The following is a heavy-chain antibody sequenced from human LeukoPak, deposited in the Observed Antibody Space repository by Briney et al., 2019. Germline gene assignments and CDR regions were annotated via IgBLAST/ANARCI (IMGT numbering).Heavy chain of an antibody. Sequence: GESLKISCKGSGYSFTSYWIGWVRQMPGKGLEWMGIIYPGDSDTRYSPPFQGQVTISADKSISTAYLQWSSLKASDTAMYYCARVYYYGSGSYPSHFDYWGQGTLVTVSS. CDR1: GYSFTSYW. CDR2: IYPGDSDT. J-gene: IGHJ4*02. CDR3: ARVYYYGSGSYPSHFDY. V-gene: IGHV5-51*01. D-gene: IGHD3-10*01.